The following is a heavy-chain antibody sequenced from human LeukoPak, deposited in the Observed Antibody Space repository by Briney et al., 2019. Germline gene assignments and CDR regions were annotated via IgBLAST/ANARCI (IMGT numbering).Heavy chain of an antibody. Sequence: PSETLSLTCSVSGGSVSSGSYYWSWIRQPPGKGLEWIGHIHYSGSTYYSPSLKTRVTMSVDTSKNQFSLKLSSVTAADTAIYSCTRLSGDGDNYSVMDWGYSADYWGQGTLVTVSS. V-gene: IGHV4-61*01. CDR1: GGSVSSGSYY. D-gene: IGHD5-24*01. CDR2: IHYSGST. J-gene: IGHJ4*02. CDR3: TRLSGDGDNYSVMDWGYSADY.